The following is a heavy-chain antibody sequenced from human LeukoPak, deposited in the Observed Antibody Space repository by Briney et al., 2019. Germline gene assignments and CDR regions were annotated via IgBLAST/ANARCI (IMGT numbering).Heavy chain of an antibody. D-gene: IGHD6-13*01. CDR3: ARGVYIAAAQYGY. J-gene: IGHJ4*02. CDR1: GGSISSYY. CDR2: IYYSGTT. Sequence: SETLSLTCTVSGGSISSYYWSWIRQPPGKGLEGIGYIYYSGTTNYNLSLKSRVTISVDTSKNQFSLKLSSVTAADTAVYYCARGVYIAAAQYGYWGQGTLVTVSS. V-gene: IGHV4-59*01.